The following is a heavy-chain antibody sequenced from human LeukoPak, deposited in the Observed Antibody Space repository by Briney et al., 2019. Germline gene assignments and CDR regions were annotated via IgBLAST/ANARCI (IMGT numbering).Heavy chain of an antibody. J-gene: IGHJ5*02. V-gene: IGHV1-8*01. CDR2: MNPNSGNT. CDR1: GYTFTSYD. D-gene: IGHD3-10*01. CDR3: ARDKTVRGVTNWFDP. Sequence: ASVKVSCKASGYTFTSYDINWVRQATGQGLEWMGWMNPNSGNTGYAQKFQGRVTMTRNTSISTAYMELSSLRSEDTAVYYCARDKTVRGVTNWFDPWGQGTLVTVSS.